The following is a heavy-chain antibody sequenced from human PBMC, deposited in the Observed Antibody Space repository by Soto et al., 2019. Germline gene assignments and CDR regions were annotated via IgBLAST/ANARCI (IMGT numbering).Heavy chain of an antibody. Sequence: EVQLVESGGGLIQPGGSLRLSCAASGFTVSSNYMSWVRQAPGKGLEWVSVIYSGGSTYYADSVKGRFTISRDNSKNTLYLKMTSRRAEDRAVNYWAREGCSSTSCSGGRAVWGQGPTVTVSS. CDR2: IYSGGST. V-gene: IGHV3-53*01. J-gene: IGHJ6*02. CDR1: GFTVSSNY. D-gene: IGHD2-2*01. CDR3: AREGCSSTSCSGGRAV.